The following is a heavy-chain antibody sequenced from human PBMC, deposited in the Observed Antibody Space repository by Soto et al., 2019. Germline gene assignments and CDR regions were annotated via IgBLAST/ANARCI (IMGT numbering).Heavy chain of an antibody. CDR3: AKADGSTIFGVVIIEYYYGMDV. D-gene: IGHD3-3*01. CDR1: GFTFSSYA. CDR2: ISGSGGST. Sequence: GGSLRLSCAASGFTFSSYAMSWVRQAPGKGLEWVSAISGSGGSTYYADSVKGRFTISRDNSKNTLYLQMNSLRAEDTAVYYCAKADGSTIFGVVIIEYYYGMDVWGQGTTVTVSS. J-gene: IGHJ6*02. V-gene: IGHV3-23*01.